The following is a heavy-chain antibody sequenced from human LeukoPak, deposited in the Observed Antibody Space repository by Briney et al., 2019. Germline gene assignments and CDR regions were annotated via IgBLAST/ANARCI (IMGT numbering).Heavy chain of an antibody. Sequence: ASVKVSCKASGYTFTSYGISWVRQAPGQGLEWMGWISAYNGNTSYAQKLQGRVTMTTDTSTSTAYMELRSLRSDDTAVYYCASSSMVVPAAYYYMDVWGKGTTVTVSS. V-gene: IGHV1-18*01. CDR2: ISAYNGNT. D-gene: IGHD2-2*01. J-gene: IGHJ6*03. CDR1: GYTFTSYG. CDR3: ASSSMVVPAAYYYMDV.